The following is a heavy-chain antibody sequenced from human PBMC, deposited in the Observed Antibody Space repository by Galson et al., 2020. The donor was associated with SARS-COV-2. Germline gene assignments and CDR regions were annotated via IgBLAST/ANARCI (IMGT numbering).Heavy chain of an antibody. D-gene: IGHD1-26*01. V-gene: IGHV3-23*01. CDR3: AKDGGVGGSYSDAFDI. J-gene: IGHJ3*02. CDR2: ISGSGGST. CDR1: GFTFSSYA. Sequence: GGSLRLSCAASGFTFSSYAMSWVRQAPGKGLEWVSAISGSGGSTYYADSVKRRFTISRDNSKNTLYLQMNSLRAEDTAVYYCAKDGGVGGSYSDAFDIWGQGTMVTVSS.